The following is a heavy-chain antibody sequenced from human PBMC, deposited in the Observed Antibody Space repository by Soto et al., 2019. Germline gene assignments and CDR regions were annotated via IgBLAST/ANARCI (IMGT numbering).Heavy chain of an antibody. CDR2: ISNSGDTI. CDR3: AAPVPAATPYAYYDMDV. CDR1: GFTFSYYT. D-gene: IGHD2-2*01. J-gene: IGHJ6*02. V-gene: IGHV3-23*01. Sequence: EVQLLESGGGLVQPGGSLRLSCVASGFTFSYYTMSWVRQAPGKGLEWVSGISNSGDTIYYADSVKGRFTISRDNFKNTLYLQMNSLRADATAACYCAAPVPAATPYAYYDMDVWGQGTTVTVSS.